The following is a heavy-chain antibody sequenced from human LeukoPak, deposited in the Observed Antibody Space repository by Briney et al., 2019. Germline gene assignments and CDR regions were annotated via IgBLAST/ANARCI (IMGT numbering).Heavy chain of an antibody. V-gene: IGHV1-69*13. Sequence: SVKVSCKASGGTSSSYAISWVRQAPGQGLEWMGGIIPIFGTANYAQKFQGRVTITADGSTSTAYMELSSLRSEDTAVYYCARDDDRGWLLWGQGTLVTVSS. CDR2: IIPIFGTA. CDR3: ARDDDRGWLL. CDR1: GGTSSSYA. D-gene: IGHD6-19*01. J-gene: IGHJ4*02.